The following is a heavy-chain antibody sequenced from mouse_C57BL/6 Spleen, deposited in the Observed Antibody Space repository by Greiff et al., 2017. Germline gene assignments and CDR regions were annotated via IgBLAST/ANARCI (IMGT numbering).Heavy chain of an antibody. J-gene: IGHJ2*01. CDR2: ISYDGSN. CDR3: ARERYGNYYFDY. V-gene: IGHV3-6*01. CDR1: GYSITSGYY. D-gene: IGHD2-1*01. Sequence: EVKLMESGPGLVKPSQSLSLTCSVTGYSITSGYYWNWIRQFPGNKLEWMGYISYDGSNNYNPSLKNRISITRDTSKNQFFLKLNSVTTEDTATYYCARERYGNYYFDYWGQGTTLTVSS.